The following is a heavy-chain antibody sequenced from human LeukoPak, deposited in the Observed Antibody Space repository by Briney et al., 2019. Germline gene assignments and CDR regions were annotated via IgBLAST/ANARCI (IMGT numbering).Heavy chain of an antibody. V-gene: IGHV3-21*01. J-gene: IGHJ4*02. CDR1: GFTFSNYG. Sequence: GGSLRLSCAASGFTFSNYGMNWVRQPPGKGLEWVSSIRSGSSYIYYPDSVKGRFTISRADAENSLYLQMSSLRAEDTAVYYCARDYGDRCFDYWGQGTLVAVSS. CDR3: ARDYGDRCFDY. CDR2: IRSGSSYI. D-gene: IGHD4-17*01.